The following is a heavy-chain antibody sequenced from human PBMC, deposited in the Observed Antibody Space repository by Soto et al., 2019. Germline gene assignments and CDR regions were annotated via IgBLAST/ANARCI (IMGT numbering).Heavy chain of an antibody. V-gene: IGHV3-13*01. CDR1: GFTFSNYD. CDR2: IGTAGDT. D-gene: IGHD3-10*01. J-gene: IGHJ6*02. CDR3: ARDGDRQKKNYGLDV. Sequence: EVQLVESGGGLVQPGGSLRLSCAASGFTFSNYDMHWVRQVTGKGLEWVSAIGTAGDTYYSGSVKGRFTISRENAENSLYLQMNSLRAEDTAVYYCARDGDRQKKNYGLDVWGPGTAVTVSS.